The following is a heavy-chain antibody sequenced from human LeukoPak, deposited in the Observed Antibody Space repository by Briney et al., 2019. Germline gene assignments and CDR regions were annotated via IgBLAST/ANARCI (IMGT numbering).Heavy chain of an antibody. D-gene: IGHD3-22*01. CDR1: GFTFDDYG. CDR3: ARARYYDSSGYYYFDY. CDR2: INWNGGST. V-gene: IGHV3-20*04. J-gene: IGHJ4*02. Sequence: PGGSLRLSCAASGFTFDDYGMSWVRQAPGKGLEWVPGINWNGGSTGYADSVKGRFTISRDNAKNSLYLQMNSLRAEDTALYYCARARYYDSSGYYYFDYWGQGTLVTVSP.